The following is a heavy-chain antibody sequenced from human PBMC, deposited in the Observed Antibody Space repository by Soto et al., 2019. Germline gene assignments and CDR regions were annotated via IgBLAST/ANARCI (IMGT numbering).Heavy chain of an antibody. J-gene: IGHJ6*02. CDR1: GYTFTSYG. Sequence: SVKVSCKASGYTFTSYGISWVRQAPVQGLEWMGWINAGNGNTKYSQKLQGRVTFTGDTSASTAHMELGSLRSEDTAVYFCARGVENIVVVLDVFGYYGMDVWGQGTTVTVSS. CDR2: INAGNGNT. CDR3: ARGVENIVVVLDVFGYYGMDV. V-gene: IGHV1-18*01. D-gene: IGHD2-2*01.